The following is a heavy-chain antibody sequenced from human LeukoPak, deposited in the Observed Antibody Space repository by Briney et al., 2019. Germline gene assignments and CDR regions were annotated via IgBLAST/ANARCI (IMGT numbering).Heavy chain of an antibody. CDR1: GLTFSSYG. J-gene: IGHJ6*03. D-gene: IGHD3-22*01. CDR3: AREFVGHYYDSSGYYYVPPRVYYYYYMDV. V-gene: IGHV3-33*01. Sequence: GGSLRLSCAASGLTFSSYGMHWVRQAPGKGLEWVAVIWYDGSNKYYADSVKGRFTISRDNSKNTLYLQMNSLRAEDTAVYYCAREFVGHYYDSSGYYYVPPRVYYYYYMDVWGKGTTVTVSS. CDR2: IWYDGSNK.